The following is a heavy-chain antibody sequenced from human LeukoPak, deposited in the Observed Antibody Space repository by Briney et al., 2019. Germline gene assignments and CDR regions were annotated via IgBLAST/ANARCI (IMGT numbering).Heavy chain of an antibody. CDR3: AKDLIGGNIVATIPEC. V-gene: IGHV3-23*01. J-gene: IGHJ4*02. CDR2: VSGSGGST. D-gene: IGHD5-12*01. CDR1: GFTLSIYP. Sequence: PWGSLRLSCVASGFTLSIYPMSWVRQAPGKGLEWVSGVSGSGGSTDYADSVKGRFAISRDNAKNTLYLQMNSLRVEDTAVYYCAKDLIGGNIVATIPECWGQGTLVTVSS.